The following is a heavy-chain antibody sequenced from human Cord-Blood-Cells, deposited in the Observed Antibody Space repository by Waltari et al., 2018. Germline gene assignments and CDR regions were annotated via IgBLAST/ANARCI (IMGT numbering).Heavy chain of an antibody. CDR2: IYHRGAP. D-gene: IGHD7-27*01. CDR3: ARESGDQDTGFDP. V-gene: IGHV4-4*02. J-gene: IGHJ5*02. CDR1: GGSISSSNW. Sequence: QVQLQESGPGLVKPSGTLSLTCAVSGGSISSSNWWSWVRQPPGKGLEWIGEIYHRGAPTSRTSLKSRVTISDKQKNQFSLKLSSVTAADTAVYYCARESGDQDTGFDPWGQGTLVTVSS.